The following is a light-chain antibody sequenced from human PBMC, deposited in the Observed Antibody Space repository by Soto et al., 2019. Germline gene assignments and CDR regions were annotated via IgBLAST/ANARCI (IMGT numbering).Light chain of an antibody. CDR2: KAS. CDR1: QSISSW. V-gene: IGKV1-5*03. CDR3: QQYNDNWT. J-gene: IGKJ1*01. Sequence: DIQMTQSPSTLSASVGDRVTITCRASQSISSWLAWYQQKPGTAPKLLIYKASTLQRGVPSRFSGSGSGTEFTLTIISLQPDDSPTYYCQQYNDNWTFGQGTKVEIK.